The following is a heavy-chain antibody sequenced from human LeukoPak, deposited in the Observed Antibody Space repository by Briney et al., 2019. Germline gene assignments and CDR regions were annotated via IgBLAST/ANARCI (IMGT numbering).Heavy chain of an antibody. CDR1: GGSISSGGYY. CDR3: ARSIFGVVTDDAFDI. D-gene: IGHD3-3*01. Sequence: SETLSLTCTVSGGSISSGGYYWSWIRQHPGKGLEWIGYIYYSGSTYYNPSLKSRVTISVDTSKNQFSLKLSSVTAADTAVYYCARSIFGVVTDDAFDIWGQGTMVIVSS. V-gene: IGHV4-31*03. J-gene: IGHJ3*02. CDR2: IYYSGST.